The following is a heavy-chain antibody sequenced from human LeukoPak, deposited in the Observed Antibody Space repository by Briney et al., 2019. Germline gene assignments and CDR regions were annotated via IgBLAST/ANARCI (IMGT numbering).Heavy chain of an antibody. V-gene: IGHV3-23*01. Sequence: GGSLRLSCAASGFPFSTYAMNWVRQAPGKGLEWVSGIYGSGGGIQYADSVKGRFTISRDNSKNTLYLQMNSLRAEDTAVYYCARSRGPNTFGGVHDYWGQGTLVTVSS. D-gene: IGHD3-16*01. CDR1: GFPFSTYA. J-gene: IGHJ4*02. CDR3: ARSRGPNTFGGVHDY. CDR2: IYGSGGGI.